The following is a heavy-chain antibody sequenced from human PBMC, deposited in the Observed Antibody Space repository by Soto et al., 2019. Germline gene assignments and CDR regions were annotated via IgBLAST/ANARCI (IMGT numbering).Heavy chain of an antibody. D-gene: IGHD6-6*01. J-gene: IGHJ2*01. V-gene: IGHV4-31*03. CDR2: IYYGGST. Sequence: SETLSLTCTVSGGSISSGGYYWSWIRQHPGKGLEWIGYIYYGGSTYYNPSLKSRVTISVDTFKNQFSLKLSSVTAADTAVYYCARVTRGDSSSYQNWYFDLWGRGTLVTVSS. CDR1: GGSISSGGYY. CDR3: ARVTRGDSSSYQNWYFDL.